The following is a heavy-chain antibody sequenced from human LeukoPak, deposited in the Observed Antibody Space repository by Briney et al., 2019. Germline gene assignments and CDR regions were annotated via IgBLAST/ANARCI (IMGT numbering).Heavy chain of an antibody. CDR1: GGSIDSSINY. J-gene: IGHJ4*02. CDR3: ARVRSSSFDY. CDR2: IYYSGST. D-gene: IGHD6-13*01. V-gene: IGHV4-39*07. Sequence: SETLSLTCTVSGGSIDSSINYWGWIRQPPGKGLEWIGSIYYSGSTNYNPSLKSRVTISVDTSKNQFSLKLSSVTAADTAVYYCARVRSSSFDYWGQGTLVTVSS.